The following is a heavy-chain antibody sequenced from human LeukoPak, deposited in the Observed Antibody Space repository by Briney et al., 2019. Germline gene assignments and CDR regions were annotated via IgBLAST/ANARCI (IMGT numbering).Heavy chain of an antibody. V-gene: IGHV4-61*02. CDR2: IYTSGST. CDR1: GGSISSGSYY. J-gene: IGHJ5*02. D-gene: IGHD3-3*01. CDR3: ARSLRFLEWPLGFHP. Sequence: ASETLSLTCTVSGGSISSGSYYWSWIRQPAGKGLEWIGRIYTSGSTNYNPSLKSRVTISVDTSKNQFSLKLSSVTAADTAVYYCARSLRFLEWPLGFHPWGQGTLVTVPS.